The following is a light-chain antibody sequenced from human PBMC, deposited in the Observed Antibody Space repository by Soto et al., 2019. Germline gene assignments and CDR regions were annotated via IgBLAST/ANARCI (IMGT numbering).Light chain of an antibody. J-gene: IGLJ2*01. V-gene: IGLV2-14*01. Sequence: QAASVSGSPGQSITMSCTGTSSDVGGYKYVSWYQQHPGKAPKLIIYDVSIRPSGVSTRFSGSKSGTTASLTISGLQAEDEADYYCGSYTSSNPLGVFGGGTKLTVL. CDR2: DVS. CDR3: GSYTSSNPLGV. CDR1: SSDVGGYKY.